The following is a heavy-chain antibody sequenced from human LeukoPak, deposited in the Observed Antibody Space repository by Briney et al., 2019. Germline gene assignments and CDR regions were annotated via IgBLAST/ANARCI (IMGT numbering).Heavy chain of an antibody. CDR3: ASGGAVVPASILKGSFDI. J-gene: IGHJ3*02. D-gene: IGHD2-2*02. CDR2: IYYSEST. V-gene: IGHV4-39*01. CDR1: GGSISSSSYY. Sequence: SETLSLTCTVSGGSISSSSYYWGWIRQPPGKGLEWIGSIYYSESTYYNPSLKSRVTISVDTSKNQFSLKLSSVTAADTAVYFCASGGAVVPASILKGSFDIWGQGTMVSVSS.